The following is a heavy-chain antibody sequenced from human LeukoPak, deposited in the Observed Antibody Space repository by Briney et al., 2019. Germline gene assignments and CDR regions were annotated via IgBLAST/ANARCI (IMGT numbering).Heavy chain of an antibody. CDR3: AKVGGRGKYFDAFDI. V-gene: IGHV3-23*01. CDR2: ISGSGVST. Sequence: GGSLRLSCAASGFTFTSYAMSWVRQAPGKGLEWVSSISGSGVSTHYADSVKGRFTISRDNSKNTLYLQMNSPRAEDTAVYYCAKVGGRGKYFDAFDIWGQGTMLTVSS. CDR1: GFTFTSYA. J-gene: IGHJ3*02. D-gene: IGHD2/OR15-2a*01.